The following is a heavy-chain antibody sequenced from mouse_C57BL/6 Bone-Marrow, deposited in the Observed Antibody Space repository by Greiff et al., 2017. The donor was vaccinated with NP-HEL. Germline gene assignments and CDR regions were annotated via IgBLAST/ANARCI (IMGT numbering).Heavy chain of an antibody. D-gene: IGHD2-1*01. Sequence: EVQRVESGGGLVQPGESLKLSCESNEYAFPSHDMSWVRTTPEKRLELVAAINSDGGSTYYPDTMERRFIISRDNTKKTLYRQMSSLRSEDTALYYCARGDYGKVFDYWGQGTTLTVSS. CDR1: EYAFPSHD. J-gene: IGHJ2*01. CDR3: ARGDYGKVFDY. V-gene: IGHV5-2*01. CDR2: INSDGGST.